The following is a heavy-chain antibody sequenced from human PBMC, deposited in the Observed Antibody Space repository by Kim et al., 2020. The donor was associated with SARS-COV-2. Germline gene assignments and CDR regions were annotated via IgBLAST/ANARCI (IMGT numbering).Heavy chain of an antibody. CDR2: GGST. Sequence: GGSTYYADSVMGRFTISRNNSKNTLYLQMNSLRAEDTAVYYCAGIPDAFDIWGQGTMVTVSS. D-gene: IGHD2-21*01. V-gene: IGHV3-23*01. J-gene: IGHJ3*02. CDR3: AGIPDAFDI.